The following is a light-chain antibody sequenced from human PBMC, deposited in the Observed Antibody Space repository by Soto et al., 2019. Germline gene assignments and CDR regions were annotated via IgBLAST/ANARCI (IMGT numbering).Light chain of an antibody. Sequence: DIQTTQSPSTLSASVGDRVTITCRASQSISSWLAWYQQKPGKAPKLLIYKASSLESGVPSRFSGSGSGTEFTLTISSLQPDDFATYYCQQYNSYSGTFGQGTKV. V-gene: IGKV1-5*03. J-gene: IGKJ1*01. CDR3: QQYNSYSGT. CDR1: QSISSW. CDR2: KAS.